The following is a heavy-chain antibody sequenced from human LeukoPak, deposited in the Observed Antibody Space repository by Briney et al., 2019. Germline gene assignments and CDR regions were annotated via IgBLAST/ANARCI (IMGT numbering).Heavy chain of an antibody. CDR1: AFILSDYS. V-gene: IGHV3-72*01. D-gene: IGHD2-21*02. J-gene: IGHJ4*02. CDR3: TTGLCSGGACYSGVY. Sequence: SLRPALAASAFILSDYSMDWIRQAPGKGLERVGRRTNKTKSYTTEYAAPMKGRFTISRHDSKNSLYLQMNSLKTEDSAVYYCTTGLCSGGACYSGVYWGQGTLVTVSS. CDR2: RTNKTKSYTT.